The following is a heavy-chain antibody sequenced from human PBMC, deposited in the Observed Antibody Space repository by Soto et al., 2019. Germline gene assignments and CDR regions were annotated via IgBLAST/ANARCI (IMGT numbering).Heavy chain of an antibody. CDR2: TYYRSNWRH. CDR1: GDSVSSNTAA. Sequence: PSQTLSLTCAISGDSVSSNTAAWNWIRSSPSRGLEWLGRTYYRSNWRHDYAVSVKSRITVNPDTSKNHFSLQLNSVTPDDTAVYYCARGVAASAFDLSGQGTLVTVS. V-gene: IGHV6-1*01. D-gene: IGHD2-21*02. J-gene: IGHJ4*02. CDR3: ARGVAASAFDL.